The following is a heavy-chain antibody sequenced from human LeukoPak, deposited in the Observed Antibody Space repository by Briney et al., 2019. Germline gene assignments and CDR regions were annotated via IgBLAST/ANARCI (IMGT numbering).Heavy chain of an antibody. Sequence: PSQTLSLTCTVSGGSISSGSYYWSWIRQPAGKGLEWIGRIYTSGSTNYNPSLKSRVTISVDTSKNQFSLKLSSVTAADTAVYYCARGRDSSSWYRWVGSSFDYWGQGTLVTVSS. CDR3: ARGRDSSSWYRWVGSSFDY. CDR2: IYTSGST. CDR1: GGSISSGSYY. J-gene: IGHJ4*02. V-gene: IGHV4-61*02. D-gene: IGHD6-13*01.